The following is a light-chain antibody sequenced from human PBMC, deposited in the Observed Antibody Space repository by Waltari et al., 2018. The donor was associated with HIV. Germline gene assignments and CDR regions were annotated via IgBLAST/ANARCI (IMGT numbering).Light chain of an antibody. CDR2: AAS. V-gene: IGKV1D-16*01. Sequence: DIQMTQSPSSLSASVGDRVTITCRASQGIASWLAWYQKKPETALKSLSYAASSLQSGFPSRFRGSRSGTEFTLTITSLQPDDFATYYCQQYSSDPRTFGQGTTLEI. J-gene: IGKJ2*01. CDR3: QQYSSDPRT. CDR1: QGIASW.